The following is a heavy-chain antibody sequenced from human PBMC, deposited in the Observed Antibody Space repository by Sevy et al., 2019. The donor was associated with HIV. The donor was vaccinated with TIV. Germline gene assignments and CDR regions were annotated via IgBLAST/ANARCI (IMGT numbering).Heavy chain of an antibody. CDR2: ISGSGGST. CDR1: GFTFSSYA. J-gene: IGHJ6*03. Sequence: GGSLRLSCAASGFTFSSYAMSWVRQAPGKGLEWVSAISGSGGSTYYADSVKGRFTISRDNSKNTLYLQMNSLRAEDTAVYYCAKGGGGADGYYYYYMDVWGKGTTVTVSS. D-gene: IGHD3-3*01. V-gene: IGHV3-23*01. CDR3: AKGGGGADGYYYYYMDV.